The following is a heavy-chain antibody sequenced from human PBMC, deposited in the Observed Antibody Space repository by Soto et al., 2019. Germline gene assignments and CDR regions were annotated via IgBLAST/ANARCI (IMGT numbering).Heavy chain of an antibody. CDR2: ISSSGTTI. CDR3: ARLSGTYGRRHYFDY. V-gene: IGHV3-48*03. D-gene: IGHD3-16*01. CDR1: GFIFSSYE. J-gene: IGHJ4*02. Sequence: PGGSLRLSCAASGFIFSSYEMTWVRQVAGKGLEFISYISSSGTTIHYADSVRGRFTIYRDNAKSSLYLEMNSLRPEDTAVYYCARLSGTYGRRHYFDYWGQGTLVTVSS.